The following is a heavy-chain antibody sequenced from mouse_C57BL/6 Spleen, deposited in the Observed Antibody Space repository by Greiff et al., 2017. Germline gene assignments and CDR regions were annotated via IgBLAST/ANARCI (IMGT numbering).Heavy chain of an antibody. CDR3: ARHYYGSSHWYFDV. J-gene: IGHJ1*03. V-gene: IGHV5-17*01. CDR2: ISSGSSTI. Sequence: DVMLVESGGGLVKPGGSLKLSCAASGFTFSDYGMHWVRQAPEKGLEWVAYISSGSSTIYYADTVKGRFTISRDNAKNTLFLQMTSLRSEDTAMYYCARHYYGSSHWYFDVWGTGTTVTVSS. CDR1: GFTFSDYG. D-gene: IGHD1-1*01.